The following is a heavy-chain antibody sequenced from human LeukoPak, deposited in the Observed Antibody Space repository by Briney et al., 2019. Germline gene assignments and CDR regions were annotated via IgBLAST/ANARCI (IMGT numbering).Heavy chain of an antibody. V-gene: IGHV3-30*18. CDR3: VKAGIGELLRLYY. Sequence: GGSLRLSCAASGFTFSTSGMHWVRQPPGKGLEWVAVISYDGSEEYYADSMKGRFTISRDNSENTLFLQMNSLRTDDTAVYYCVKAGIGELLRLYYWGQGTLVTVSS. CDR2: ISYDGSEE. CDR1: GFTFSTSG. D-gene: IGHD3-10*01. J-gene: IGHJ4*02.